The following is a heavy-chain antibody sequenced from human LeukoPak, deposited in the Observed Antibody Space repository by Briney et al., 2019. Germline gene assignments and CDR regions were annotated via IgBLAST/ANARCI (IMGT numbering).Heavy chain of an antibody. CDR1: GYTFTSYY. D-gene: IGHD3-9*01. V-gene: IGHV1-2*04. Sequence: ASVKVSCKASGYTFTSYYMHWVRQAAGQGLEWMGWINPNSGGTNYAQKFQGWVTMTRDTSISTAYMELSRLRSDDTAVYYCARASGYFDWFYWGQGTLVTVSS. CDR2: INPNSGGT. CDR3: ARASGYFDWFY. J-gene: IGHJ4*02.